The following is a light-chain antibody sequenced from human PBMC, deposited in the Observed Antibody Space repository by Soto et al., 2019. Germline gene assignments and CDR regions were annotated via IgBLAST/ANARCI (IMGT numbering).Light chain of an antibody. CDR3: QQYGSVPLT. CDR2: GAS. V-gene: IGKV3-20*01. Sequence: EIVLTQSPGTLSLSPGERATLSCRASESVSTNYLAWYQQKPGQAPRLLNSGASSRATGIPDRFSGSGSGADFTLTINRLEPEDFAVYYCQQYGSVPLTFGGGTKVEIK. CDR1: ESVSTNY. J-gene: IGKJ4*01.